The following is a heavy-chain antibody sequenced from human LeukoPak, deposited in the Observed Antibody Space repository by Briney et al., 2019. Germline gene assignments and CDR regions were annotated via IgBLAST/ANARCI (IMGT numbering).Heavy chain of an antibody. CDR1: GFTFSNYW. CDR2: INSVGSSI. V-gene: IGHV3-74*01. J-gene: IGHJ4*02. D-gene: IGHD3-22*01. CDR3: ATTYYYETSGYYPFDH. Sequence: GGSLRLSCAASGFTFSNYWMHWVRQAPGKGLVWVSRINSVGSSIRYADSVKGRFTISRDNAKNTLYLEMSSLRGEDTAVYYCATTYYYETSGYYPFDHWGQGTLVTVSS.